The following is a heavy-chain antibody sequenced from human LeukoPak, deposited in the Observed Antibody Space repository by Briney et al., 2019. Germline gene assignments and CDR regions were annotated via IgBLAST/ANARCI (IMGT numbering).Heavy chain of an antibody. J-gene: IGHJ5*02. CDR1: GFTFSSYS. V-gene: IGHV3-21*01. D-gene: IGHD3-10*01. CDR2: ISSSSSYI. CDR3: ARALTVRGGFDP. Sequence: GGSLRLSCAASGFTFSSYSMNWVRQAPGKGLEWVSSISSSSSYIYYADSVKGRFTISRDNAKNSLYLQMNSLRAEDTAVYYCARALTVRGGFDPRGQGTLVTVSS.